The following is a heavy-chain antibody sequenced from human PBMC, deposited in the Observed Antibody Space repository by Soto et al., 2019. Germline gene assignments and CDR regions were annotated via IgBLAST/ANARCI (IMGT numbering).Heavy chain of an antibody. V-gene: IGHV4-39*01. Sequence: SETLSLTCTVSGGSISSSSYYWGWIRQPPGKGLEWIGSIYYSGSTYYNPSLKSRVTISVDTSKNQFSLKLSSVTAADTAVYYCASVWAYYDIYHDYWGQGTLVTVSS. D-gene: IGHD3-9*01. J-gene: IGHJ4*02. CDR2: IYYSGST. CDR1: GGSISSSSYY. CDR3: ASVWAYYDIYHDY.